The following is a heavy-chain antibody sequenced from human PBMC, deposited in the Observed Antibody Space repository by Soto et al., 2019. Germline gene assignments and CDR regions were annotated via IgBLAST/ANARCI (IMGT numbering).Heavy chain of an antibody. J-gene: IGHJ3*02. CDR3: ARDFNCTRRCIDVFDI. Sequence: QVQLVQSGAEVKKPGASVKVSCKASGYSFINYDISWVRQAPGQGLEWMGWVSAYNGNTNYAQQFQGRVTMTTDTSTSTAYMELRSLRSDDTAVYFCARDFNCTRRCIDVFDIWGQGTMVTVSS. CDR1: GYSFINYD. D-gene: IGHD2-8*01. CDR2: VSAYNGNT. V-gene: IGHV1-18*01.